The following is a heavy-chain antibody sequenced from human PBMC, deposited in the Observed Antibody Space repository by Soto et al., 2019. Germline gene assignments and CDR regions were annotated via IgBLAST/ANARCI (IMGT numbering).Heavy chain of an antibody. Sequence: QVLLQESGPGLVKPSETLSLTCTVSGGSISASSYYWGWIRQPPGKGLEWIGSMDYSGSTYYNPSLKSRVPISVDTSKNQFSLKLSSLTAADTAVYYCASRQWLRRFDCWGQGTLVTVSS. V-gene: IGHV4-39*01. J-gene: IGHJ4*02. CDR2: MDYSGST. CDR1: GGSISASSYY. D-gene: IGHD5-12*01. CDR3: ASRQWLRRFDC.